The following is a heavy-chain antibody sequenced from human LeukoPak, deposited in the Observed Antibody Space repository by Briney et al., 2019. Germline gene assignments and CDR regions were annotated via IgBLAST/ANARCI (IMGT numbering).Heavy chain of an antibody. D-gene: IGHD1-7*01. Sequence: GGTLRLSCAASGLTFSSYSMDWVREAPGKGLEGGAVISYDAINKYYADSVKGGFTISRNNSKNTLYLQINSLRAEDTAVYYCPRSGITGTTAAFDYWGQGTLVTVSS. CDR2: ISYDAINK. J-gene: IGHJ4*02. CDR1: GLTFSSYS. CDR3: PRSGITGTTAAFDY. V-gene: IGHV3-30-3*01.